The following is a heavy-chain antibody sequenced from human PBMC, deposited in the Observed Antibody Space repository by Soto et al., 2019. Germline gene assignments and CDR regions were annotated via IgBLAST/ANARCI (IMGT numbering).Heavy chain of an antibody. CDR2: IWYEGSKE. J-gene: IGHJ3*02. V-gene: IGHV3-33*01. Sequence: QVRLVDSGGGVVQPGTSLRLSCAASGFSISRYGMHWVRQAPGKGMEWMAAIWYEGSKEYYADSGKGRFTISRDNSENMAWLQMNSLSDEDPATYYWSRYNNYEAYAQAFDIWGQGTMVCVSS. D-gene: IGHD3-16*01. CDR3: SRYNNYEAYAQAFDI. CDR1: GFSISRYG.